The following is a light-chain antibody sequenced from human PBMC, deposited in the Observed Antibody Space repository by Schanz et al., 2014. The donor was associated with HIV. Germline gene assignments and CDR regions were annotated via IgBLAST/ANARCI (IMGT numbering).Light chain of an antibody. CDR2: QAS. Sequence: IQMTQSPSTVSTSVGDRVTITCRASQTIGRLLAWYQQKPGRAPKLLIYQASILETGVPSRFSGSGSGTSFTLTISSLQPDDFATYHCQQYSGYPWTFGQGTKVEIK. J-gene: IGKJ1*01. CDR3: QQYSGYPWT. V-gene: IGKV1-5*03. CDR1: QTIGRL.